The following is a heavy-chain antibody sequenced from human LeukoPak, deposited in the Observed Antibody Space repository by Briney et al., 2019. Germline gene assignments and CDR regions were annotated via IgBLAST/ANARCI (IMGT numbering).Heavy chain of an antibody. CDR2: ISINGDRT. Sequence: GGSLRLSCAASGFTFNNYTMSWVRQAPGKGLEWVSTISINGDRTYYADSVKGRFTISRDNSNNTLYLEMNSLGAEDTATYNCAKKGTVVTPGLYFDYWGQGILVTVSS. CDR3: AKKGTVVTPGLYFDY. D-gene: IGHD4-23*01. V-gene: IGHV3-23*01. CDR1: GFTFNNYT. J-gene: IGHJ4*02.